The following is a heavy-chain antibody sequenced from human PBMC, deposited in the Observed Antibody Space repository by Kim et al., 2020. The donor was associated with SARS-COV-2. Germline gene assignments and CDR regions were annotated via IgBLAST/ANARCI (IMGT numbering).Heavy chain of an antibody. CDR1: GYTFTSYA. V-gene: IGHV7-4-1*02. D-gene: IGHD1-1*01. J-gene: IGHJ5*02. CDR3: ARVTTGVGVVTPKVRRKDWFDP. Sequence: ASVKVSCKASGYTFTSYAMNWVRQAPGQGLEWMGWINTNTGNPTYAQGFTGRFVFSLDTSVSTAYLQISSLKAEDTAVYYCARVTTGVGVVTPKVRRKDWFDPWGQGTLVTVSS. CDR2: INTNTGNP.